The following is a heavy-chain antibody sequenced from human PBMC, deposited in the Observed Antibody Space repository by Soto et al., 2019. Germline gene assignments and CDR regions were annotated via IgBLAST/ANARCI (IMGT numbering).Heavy chain of an antibody. Sequence: PSETLTLTCTVSGGSFGSYYWTWIRQSPGKGLEWIGYIYYSGSTDYNPSLRGRLAISIDTSKNQFSLRLNSMTAADTAVYYCAGRDCSGTNCYYLDYYYMDVWGKGTTVTVSS. D-gene: IGHD2-2*01. V-gene: IGHV4-59*08. CDR1: GGSFGSYY. CDR3: AGRDCSGTNCYYLDYYYMDV. J-gene: IGHJ6*03. CDR2: IYYSGST.